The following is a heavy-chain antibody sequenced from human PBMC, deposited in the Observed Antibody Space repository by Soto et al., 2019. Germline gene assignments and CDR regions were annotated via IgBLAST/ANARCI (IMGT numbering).Heavy chain of an antibody. Sequence: QVQLQESGPGLVKPSQTLSLTCTVSGGSINSGGYYWSWIRQHPGKGLEWIGYLYYTGNTYYTPSLKGRVTISDDTSNNQFSLRLSSVTVADTAVYYCARVVDTAMTWYFDLWGRGTLVTVSS. J-gene: IGHJ2*01. CDR3: ARVVDTAMTWYFDL. CDR2: LYYTGNT. V-gene: IGHV4-31*03. D-gene: IGHD5-18*01. CDR1: GGSINSGGYY.